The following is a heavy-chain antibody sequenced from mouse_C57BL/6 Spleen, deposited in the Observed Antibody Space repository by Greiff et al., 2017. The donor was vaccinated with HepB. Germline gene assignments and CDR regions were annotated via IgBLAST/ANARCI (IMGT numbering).Heavy chain of an antibody. D-gene: IGHD1-1*01. V-gene: IGHV6-3*01. J-gene: IGHJ3*01. CDR2: IRLKSDNYAT. CDR1: GFTFSNYW. CDR3: TPFYYYGIRFAY. Sequence: EVMLVESGGGLVQPGGSMKLSCVASGFTFSNYWMNWVRQSPERGLEWVAQIRLKSDNYATHYAESVKGRFTISRDDSKSSVYLQMNNLRAEDTGIYYCTPFYYYGIRFAYWGQGTLVTVSA.